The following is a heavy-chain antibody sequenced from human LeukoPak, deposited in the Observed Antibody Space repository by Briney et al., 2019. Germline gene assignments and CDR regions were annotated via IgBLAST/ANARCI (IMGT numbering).Heavy chain of an antibody. CDR1: GGSISSSNW. D-gene: IGHD3-16*02. CDR3: AVRQLVWGSYRYTEVSDY. CDR2: INHSGST. Sequence: PSETLSLTCAVSGGSISSSNWWSWIRQPPGKGLEWIGEINHSGSTNYNPSLKSRVTISVDTSKNQFSLKLSSVTAADTAVYYCAVRQLVWGSYRYTEVSDYWGQGTLVTVSS. V-gene: IGHV4-4*02. J-gene: IGHJ4*02.